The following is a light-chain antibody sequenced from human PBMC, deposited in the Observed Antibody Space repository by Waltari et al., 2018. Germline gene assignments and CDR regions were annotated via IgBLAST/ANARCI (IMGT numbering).Light chain of an antibody. CDR2: AAS. CDR1: QSVSSSY. Sequence: EIVLTQSPGTLSLSPGERATLSCRASQSVSSSYLAWYQQKPGQPPRLLIYAASSRATGSPDRFSGSGSGTDFTLTIGRLEPEDFAVYYCQQYGSSVYTFGQGTKLEIK. J-gene: IGKJ2*01. V-gene: IGKV3-20*01. CDR3: QQYGSSVYT.